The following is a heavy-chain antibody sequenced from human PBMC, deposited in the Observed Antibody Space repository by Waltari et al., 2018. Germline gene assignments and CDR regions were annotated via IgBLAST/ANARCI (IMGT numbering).Heavy chain of an antibody. CDR2: FDPEDGET. V-gene: IGHV1-24*01. D-gene: IGHD6-19*01. Sequence: QVQLVQSGAEVKKPGASVKVSCKVSGYTLTKLSITWVRQAPEKGLEWMGSFDPEDGETIYAQKFQGRVTMTEDTSTDTAYMEVSSLRSEDTAVYYCATEAQWLFSFSTGAFDIWGQGTMVTVSS. CDR1: GYTLTKLS. CDR3: ATEAQWLFSFSTGAFDI. J-gene: IGHJ3*02.